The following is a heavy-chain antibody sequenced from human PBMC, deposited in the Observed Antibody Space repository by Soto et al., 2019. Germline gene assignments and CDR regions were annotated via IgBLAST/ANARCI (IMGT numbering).Heavy chain of an antibody. Sequence: SVKVSCKASGGTFSSYAISWVRQAPGQGLEWKGGIIPIFGTANYAQNFQGRVTITADESTSTAYMELNSLRAEDTAVYYCAKGSFQLARAADDDYWGQGTLVTVSS. J-gene: IGHJ4*02. CDR2: IIPIFGTA. CDR1: GGTFSSYA. D-gene: IGHD6-6*01. CDR3: AKGSFQLARAADDDY. V-gene: IGHV1-69*01.